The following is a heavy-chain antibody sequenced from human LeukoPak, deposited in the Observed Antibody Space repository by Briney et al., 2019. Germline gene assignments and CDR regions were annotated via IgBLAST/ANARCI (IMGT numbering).Heavy chain of an antibody. CDR1: GGSISSYH. CDR3: ARHAPRYSSSWYWFDP. V-gene: IGHV4-59*08. D-gene: IGHD6-13*01. Sequence: SETLSLTCTVSGGSISSYHWSWIRQPPGKGLEWIGYIYYSGSTNYNPSLKSRVTISVDTSKNQFSLKLSSVTAADTAVYYCARHAPRYSSSWYWFDPWGQGTLVTVSS. J-gene: IGHJ5*02. CDR2: IYYSGST.